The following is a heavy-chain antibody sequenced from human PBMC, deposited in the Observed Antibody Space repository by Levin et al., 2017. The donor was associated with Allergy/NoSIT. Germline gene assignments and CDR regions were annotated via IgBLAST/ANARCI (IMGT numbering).Heavy chain of an antibody. D-gene: IGHD5-18*01. J-gene: IGHJ4*02. V-gene: IGHV1-2*02. CDR1: GYAVTDYY. CDR3: ARDRSGYSNGPTLVVFDY. Sequence: ASVKVSCEASGYAVTDYYIHWVRQAPGQGLEWMGWINLDSGGTNYAQKFQGRVTMSRDTSISTAYMELNSLRSDDTAVYYCARDRSGYSNGPTLVVFDYWGQGTLVSVSS. CDR2: INLDSGGT.